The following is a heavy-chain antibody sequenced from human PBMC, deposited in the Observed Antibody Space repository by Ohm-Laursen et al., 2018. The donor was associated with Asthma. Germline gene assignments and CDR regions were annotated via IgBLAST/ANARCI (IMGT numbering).Heavy chain of an antibody. Sequence: SLRLSCAASGFTFRSYAMHWVRQAPGKGLEWVAVMSYDGSLKYYADSVKGRFTISRDNSKNTLYLQMNSLRAEDTAVYYCAKGAGWGGVDYWGQGTLVTVSS. J-gene: IGHJ4*02. CDR2: MSYDGSLK. CDR1: GFTFRSYA. V-gene: IGHV3-30-3*01. CDR3: AKGAGWGGVDY. D-gene: IGHD1-26*01.